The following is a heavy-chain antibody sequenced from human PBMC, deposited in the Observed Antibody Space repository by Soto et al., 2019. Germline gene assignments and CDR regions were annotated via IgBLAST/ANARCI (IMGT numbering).Heavy chain of an antibody. D-gene: IGHD3-3*01. CDR2: INSDGTTT. Sequence: EVQLVESGGGFIQPVGSLRLSCSASGFTFSSYWIHWVRQVPGKGLVWVSRINSDGTTTIYADSVKGRFAISRDNAKNTVHLQMNSLTAEDTAVYYCARGAFGAYYFDYWGQGILVTVSS. J-gene: IGHJ4*02. CDR1: GFTFSSYW. CDR3: ARGAFGAYYFDY. V-gene: IGHV3-74*01.